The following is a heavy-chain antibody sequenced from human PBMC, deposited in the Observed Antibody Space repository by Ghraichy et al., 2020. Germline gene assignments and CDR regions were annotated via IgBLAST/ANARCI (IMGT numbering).Heavy chain of an antibody. D-gene: IGHD3-9*01. J-gene: IGHJ6*03. Sequence: SQTLSLTCSVSGGSISTYYWTWIRQPPGKGLEWIGYIYSSGSTNYNPSLKSRATISIDTSKNQFSLNLSSVTAADTAVYYCARLTIFYYMDVWGEGITVTVSS. CDR1: GGSISTYY. CDR2: IYSSGST. CDR3: ARLTIFYYMDV. V-gene: IGHV4-59*08.